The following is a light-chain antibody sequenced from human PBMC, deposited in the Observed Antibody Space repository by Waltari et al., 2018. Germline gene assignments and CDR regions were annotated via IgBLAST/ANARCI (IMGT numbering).Light chain of an antibody. Sequence: DIQMTQSPSTLSASVGDRVTITCRASQSISTWLAWYQQKPGKAPKLLIYKASSLESGGPSRFSGSGSGTEFTLTISSLQPDDFATYHCQHYDGYPWTFGQGTKVEIK. CDR1: QSISTW. CDR3: QHYDGYPWT. CDR2: KAS. V-gene: IGKV1-5*03. J-gene: IGKJ1*01.